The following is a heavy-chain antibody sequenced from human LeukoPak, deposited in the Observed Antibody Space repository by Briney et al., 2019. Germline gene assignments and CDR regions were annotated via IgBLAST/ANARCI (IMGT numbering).Heavy chain of an antibody. D-gene: IGHD6-13*01. Sequence: GGSLRLSCAASGVTFSGYIMNWVRQAPGKGLEWVSSISSSSSYIYYADSVKGRFTISRDNTKNSVYLKMNSLRAEDTAVYYCARGEHGSSWSPYYFDFWGQGTLVTVSS. V-gene: IGHV3-21*01. CDR3: ARGEHGSSWSPYYFDF. CDR2: ISSSSSYI. CDR1: GVTFSGYI. J-gene: IGHJ4*02.